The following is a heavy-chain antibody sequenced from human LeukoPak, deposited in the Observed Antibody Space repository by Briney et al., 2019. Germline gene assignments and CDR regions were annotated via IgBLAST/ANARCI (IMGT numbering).Heavy chain of an antibody. Sequence: SETLSLTCTVSGGSISSYYWSWIPQPPGKGLGWIGDIFYSGSTNYNPSLKSRVTISVDTSKNQSSLNLSSVTAADTAVYYCARRTVTTPPFYYYYIDVWGKGTTVTVSS. CDR2: IFYSGST. D-gene: IGHD4-17*01. CDR1: GGSISSYY. CDR3: ARRTVTTPPFYYYYIDV. V-gene: IGHV4-59*01. J-gene: IGHJ6*03.